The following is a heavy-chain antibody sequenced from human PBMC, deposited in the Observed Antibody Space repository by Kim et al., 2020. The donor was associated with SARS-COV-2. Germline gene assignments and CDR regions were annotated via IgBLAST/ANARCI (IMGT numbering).Heavy chain of an antibody. V-gene: IGHV3-33*01. CDR2: IWYDGSNK. CDR3: ARDRFESGWSGGIDY. CDR1: GFTFSSYG. D-gene: IGHD6-19*01. Sequence: GGSLRLSCAASGFTFSSYGMHWVRQAPGKGLEWVAVIWYDGSNKYYADSVKGRFTISRDNSKNTLYLQMNSLRAEDTAVYYCARDRFESGWSGGIDYWGQGTLVTVSS. J-gene: IGHJ4*02.